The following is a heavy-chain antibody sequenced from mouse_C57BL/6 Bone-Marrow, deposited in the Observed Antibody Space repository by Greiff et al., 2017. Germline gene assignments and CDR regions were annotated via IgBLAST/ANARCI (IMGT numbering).Heavy chain of an antibody. CDR2: INHYNDGS. D-gene: IGHD2-4*01. CDR3: AWGLRHDAMDN. J-gene: IGHJ4*01. V-gene: IGHV1-19*01. CDR1: GYTFTDYY. Sequence: VQLQQSGPVLVKPGASVKMSCKASGYTFTDYYMNWVKQSHGKSLEWIGVINHYNDGSSYTQKFKGTATLTVDKSYSTAYMERNSLTSEDSAGYYYAWGLRHDAMDNCGQETSVTVSS.